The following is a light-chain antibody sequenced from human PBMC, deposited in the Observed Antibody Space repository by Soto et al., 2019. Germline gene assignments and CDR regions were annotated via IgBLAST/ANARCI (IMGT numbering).Light chain of an antibody. CDR3: QQYNNWPPT. Sequence: EIVMTQSPATLSVSPGERATLSCRASQSISGNLVWYQQKAGQAPRLLIYGASTRATGIPARFSGSGSGTEFTLTISSLQSEDSAVYYCQQYNNWPPTFGQGTKVDI. V-gene: IGKV3-15*01. J-gene: IGKJ1*01. CDR1: QSISGN. CDR2: GAS.